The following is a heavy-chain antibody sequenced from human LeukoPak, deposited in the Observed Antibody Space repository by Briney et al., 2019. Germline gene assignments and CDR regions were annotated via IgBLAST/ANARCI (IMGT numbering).Heavy chain of an antibody. D-gene: IGHD6-13*01. J-gene: IGHJ6*02. CDR3: ARDLGTGSIAAAGPYYYYYYYGMDV. CDR1: GFIFNNYW. V-gene: IGHV3-30-3*01. CDR2: ISYDGSNK. Sequence: GSLRLSCAASGFIFNNYWMYWVRQAPGKELEWVAVISYDGSNKYYADSVKGRFTISRDNSKNTLYLQMNSLRAEDTAVYYCARDLGTGSIAAAGPYYYYYYYGMDVWGQGTTVTVSS.